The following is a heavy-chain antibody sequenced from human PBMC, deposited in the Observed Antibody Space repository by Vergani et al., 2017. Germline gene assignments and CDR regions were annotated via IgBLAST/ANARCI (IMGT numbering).Heavy chain of an antibody. CDR2: ISWNSGST. J-gene: IGHJ6*02. Sequence: EVQLVESGGGLVQPGRSLRLSCAASGFTFDDYAMHWVRQAPGKGLEWVSGISWNSGSTGYADSVKGRFTISRDNAKNSLYLQMNSLRAEDTALYYCAKGAGDCSSTSCPGGGMDVWGQGTTVTVSS. D-gene: IGHD2-2*01. V-gene: IGHV3-9*01. CDR3: AKGAGDCSSTSCPGGGMDV. CDR1: GFTFDDYA.